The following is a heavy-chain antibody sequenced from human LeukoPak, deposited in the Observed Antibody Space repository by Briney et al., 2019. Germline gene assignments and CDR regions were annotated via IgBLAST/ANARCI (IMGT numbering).Heavy chain of an antibody. V-gene: IGHV3-9*01. J-gene: IGHJ3*02. CDR2: ISWNSGGI. Sequence: PGGSLRLSCAASGFTFSSYSMNWVRQAPGKGLEWVSGISWNSGGIGYADSVKGRFTISRDNAKNSLYLQMNSLRAEDTAFYYCTKDRAKWSGGDAFDIWGQGTMVTVSS. CDR3: TKDRAKWSGGDAFDI. D-gene: IGHD1-26*01. CDR1: GFTFSSYS.